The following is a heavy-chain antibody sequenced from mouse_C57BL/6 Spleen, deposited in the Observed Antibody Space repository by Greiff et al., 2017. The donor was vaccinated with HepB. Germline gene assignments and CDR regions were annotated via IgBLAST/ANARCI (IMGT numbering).Heavy chain of an antibody. CDR3: TGSRFFAD. CDR2: IYPGNSDT. CDR1: GYTFTSYW. J-gene: IGHJ3*01. Sequence: VQLQQSGTVLARPGASVKMSCKTSGYTFTSYWMHWVKQRPGQGLEWIGAIYPGNSDTSYNQKFKGKAKLTAVTSASTAYMELSSLTNEDSACYYCTGSRFFADWGQGTLVTVSA. D-gene: IGHD1-1*01. V-gene: IGHV1-5*01.